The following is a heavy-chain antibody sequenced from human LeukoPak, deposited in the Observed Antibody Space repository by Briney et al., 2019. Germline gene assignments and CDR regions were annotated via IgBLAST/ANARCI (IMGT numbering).Heavy chain of an antibody. J-gene: IGHJ6*02. V-gene: IGHV3-48*02. Sequence: GGSLRLSCAASGFTFSSYSMNWVRQAPGKGLEWVSYISSSSSTIYYADSVKGRFTISRDNAKNSLYLQMNSLRDEDTAVYYCARDSTHYDILTGWDYYGMDVWGQGTTVTVSS. CDR1: GFTFSSYS. CDR3: ARDSTHYDILTGWDYYGMDV. CDR2: ISSSSSTI. D-gene: IGHD3-9*01.